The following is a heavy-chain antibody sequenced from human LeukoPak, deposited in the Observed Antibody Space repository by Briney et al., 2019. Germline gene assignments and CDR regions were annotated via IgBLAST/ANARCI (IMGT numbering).Heavy chain of an antibody. Sequence: SETLSLTCTVSGGPISSGNYYWSWIRQPAGKGLEWIGRIYSSGSTNYNPSLKSRVTISPDTSKNQFSLKLTSVTAADTAVYYCARDAPRTWFDPWGQGTLVTASS. CDR1: GGPISSGNYY. J-gene: IGHJ5*02. CDR2: IYSSGST. V-gene: IGHV4-61*02. CDR3: ARDAPRTWFDP.